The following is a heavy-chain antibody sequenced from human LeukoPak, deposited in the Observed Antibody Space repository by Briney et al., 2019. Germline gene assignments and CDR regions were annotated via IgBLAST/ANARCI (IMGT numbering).Heavy chain of an antibody. CDR2: IYSGGST. CDR1: GFTVSSNY. D-gene: IGHD3-10*01. Sequence: GGSLRLSCAASGFTVSSNYMSWVRQAPGKGLEWVSVIYSGGSTYYADSVKGRFTISRDNSKNTLYLQMNSLRAEDTAVYYCARDHYYGSGSLHLDAYDIWGQGTTVTVSS. V-gene: IGHV3-66*01. J-gene: IGHJ3*02. CDR3: ARDHYYGSGSLHLDAYDI.